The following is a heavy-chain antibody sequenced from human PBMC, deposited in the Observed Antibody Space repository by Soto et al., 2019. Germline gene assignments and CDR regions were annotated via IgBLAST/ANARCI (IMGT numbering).Heavy chain of an antibody. V-gene: IGHV5-51*01. D-gene: IGHD3-22*01. J-gene: IGHJ4*02. CDR2: IYPGDSDT. Sequence: GESLKISCKGSGYSFTSYWIGWVRQMPGKGLEWMGIIYPGDSDTRYSPSFQGQVTISADKSISTAYLQWSSLKASDTAMYYCARRYTYYYDSSGYSNFDYWGQGTPVTVSS. CDR1: GYSFTSYW. CDR3: ARRYTYYYDSSGYSNFDY.